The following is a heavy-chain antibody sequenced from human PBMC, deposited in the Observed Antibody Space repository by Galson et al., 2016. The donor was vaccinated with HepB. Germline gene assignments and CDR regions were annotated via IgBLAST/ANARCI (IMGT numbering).Heavy chain of an antibody. CDR3: VRDGGVWSGYNRPSV. V-gene: IGHV4-4*02. Sequence: SETLSLTCAVSGGSISSTNWWSWVRQPPGKGLEWIGQIYYLGDTKYNPSLESRVTISVDKSKNQFSLNMKSVTAADSAVYYCVRDGGVWSGYNRPSVWGQGTTVTVSS. CDR1: GGSISSTNW. J-gene: IGHJ6*02. CDR2: IYYLGDT. D-gene: IGHD3-3*01.